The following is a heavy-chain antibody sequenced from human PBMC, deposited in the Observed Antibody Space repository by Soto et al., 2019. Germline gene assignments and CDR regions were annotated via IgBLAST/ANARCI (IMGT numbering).Heavy chain of an antibody. CDR2: IGADGEST. V-gene: IGHV3-23*01. Sequence: PQRALRVCCTASSEMFRAYGMIGVRLPPGKGLEWVSGIGADGESTLYGDSVKGRCSISRDNSKNTLYLQLNSLRVEDTATYYCAKDFYVWGSKFGYRLEYLGPGT. J-gene: IGHJ4*02. CDR3: AKDFYVWGSKFGYRLEY. CDR1: SEMFRAYG. D-gene: IGHD3-10*02.